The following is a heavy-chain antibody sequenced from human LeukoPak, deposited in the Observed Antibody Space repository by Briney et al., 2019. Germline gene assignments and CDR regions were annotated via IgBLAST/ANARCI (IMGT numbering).Heavy chain of an antibody. V-gene: IGHV3-33*01. Sequence: GGSLRRYCKVSGFTVSDFGMHWVRQAPGKGLEWVAVIWSDGSVEHYGDSVKGRFTVSRDNFEKTLYLDLSSLRAEDTAVYCARDTVTGYGIDYWGQGTLVTVSS. CDR1: GFTVSDFG. J-gene: IGHJ4*02. D-gene: IGHD5-12*01. CDR2: IWSDGSVE. CDR3: ARDTVTGYGIDY.